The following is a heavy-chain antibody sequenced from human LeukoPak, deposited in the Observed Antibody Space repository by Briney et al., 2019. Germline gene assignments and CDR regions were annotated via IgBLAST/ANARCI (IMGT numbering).Heavy chain of an antibody. CDR3: ARVGYCSSTSCYPYYFDY. CDR2: INHSGST. D-gene: IGHD2-2*01. Sequence: SETLSLTCAVYGGSFSGYYWGWIRQPPGKGLEWIGEINHSGSTNYNPSLKSRVTISVDTSKNQFSLKLSSVTAADTAVYYCARVGYCSSTSCYPYYFDYWGQGTLVTVSS. CDR1: GGSFSGYY. J-gene: IGHJ4*02. V-gene: IGHV4-34*01.